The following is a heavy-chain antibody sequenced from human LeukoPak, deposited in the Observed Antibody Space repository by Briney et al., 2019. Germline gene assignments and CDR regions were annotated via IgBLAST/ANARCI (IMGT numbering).Heavy chain of an antibody. CDR2: IYYNGST. Sequence: SETLSLTCTASGGSISSYYWSWIRQPPGKGLEYIGFIYYNGSTNYNPSLKSRITISLDTSKNQFSLKLRSVTAADTAVYYCARSPSYDFWSGVRDFDYWGQGTLVTVSS. D-gene: IGHD3/OR15-3a*01. CDR1: GGSISSYY. J-gene: IGHJ4*02. V-gene: IGHV4-59*01. CDR3: ARSPSYDFWSGVRDFDY.